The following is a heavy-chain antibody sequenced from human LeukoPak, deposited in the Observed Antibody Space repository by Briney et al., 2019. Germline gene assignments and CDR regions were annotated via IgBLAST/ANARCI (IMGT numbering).Heavy chain of an antibody. V-gene: IGHV3-33*01. CDR1: GFTFSSYG. CDR3: VRGSGAYYDY. CDR2: IWYDGSNR. J-gene: IGHJ4*02. Sequence: PGRSLRLSCAASGFTFSSYGIHWVRQAPGKGLEWVALIWYDGSNRYYADSVKGRFTISRDNSKDMLYLQMNSLRAEDTAVYHCVRGSGAYYDYWGQGTPVTVTS. D-gene: IGHD1-26*01.